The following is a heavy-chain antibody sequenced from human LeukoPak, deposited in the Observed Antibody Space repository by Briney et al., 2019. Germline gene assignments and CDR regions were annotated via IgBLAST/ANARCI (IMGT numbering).Heavy chain of an antibody. CDR3: ARGTISSGPPYYYYYMDV. CDR2: IYSGGST. Sequence: LSLTCTVSGGSISSSSYYWGWIRQPPGKGLEWVSVIYSGGSTYYADSVKGRFTISRDNSKNTLYLQMNSLRAEDTAVYYCARGTISSGPPYYYYYMDVWGKGTTVTVSS. J-gene: IGHJ6*03. V-gene: IGHV3-53*01. CDR1: GGSISSSSYY. D-gene: IGHD6-19*01.